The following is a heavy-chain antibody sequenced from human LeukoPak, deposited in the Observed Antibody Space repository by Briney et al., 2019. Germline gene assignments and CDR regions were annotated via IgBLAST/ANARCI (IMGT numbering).Heavy chain of an antibody. CDR1: GFTVSSNY. Sequence: GGSLRLSCAASGFTVSSNYMSWVRQAPGKGLEWVSVIYSGGSTYYADSVKGRFTICRDNSKNTLYLQMNSLRAEDTAVYYCARDRRGYSSGYYHFDYWGQGTLVTVSS. CDR3: ARDRRGYSSGYYHFDY. D-gene: IGHD3-22*01. J-gene: IGHJ4*02. CDR2: IYSGGST. V-gene: IGHV3-53*01.